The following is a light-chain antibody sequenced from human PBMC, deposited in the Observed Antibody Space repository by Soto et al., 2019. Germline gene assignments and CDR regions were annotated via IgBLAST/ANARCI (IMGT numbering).Light chain of an antibody. Sequence: IVVKMSAVALSLSKEERATLSCRVSQSVSSSYLAWHQQKPGQAPSLLIYGASSRATGLPDSFSGSGSGADFTLTISSLEAEDCAVYYCQHYAISPITFGEGT. CDR2: GAS. CDR1: QSVSSSY. V-gene: IGKV3-20*01. J-gene: IGKJ5*01. CDR3: QHYAISPIT.